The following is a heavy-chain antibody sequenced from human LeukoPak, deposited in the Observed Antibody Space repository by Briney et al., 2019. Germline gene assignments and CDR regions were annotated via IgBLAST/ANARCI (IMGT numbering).Heavy chain of an antibody. V-gene: IGHV3-74*01. D-gene: IGHD2/OR15-2a*01. CDR2: ISTDGSST. J-gene: IGHJ6*02. CDR1: GFPFSRYW. CDR3: ASYLTSIPSGMDV. Sequence: GGSLRLSCAASGFPFSRYWMHWLRQAPGKGLVWVSRISTDGSSTSYADSVKGRFTISRDNGKNTLYLQMNSLRAEDTAVYYCASYLTSIPSGMDVWGQGTTVTVSS.